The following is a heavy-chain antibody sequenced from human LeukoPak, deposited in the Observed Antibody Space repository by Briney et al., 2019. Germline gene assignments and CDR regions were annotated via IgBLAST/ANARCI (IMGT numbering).Heavy chain of an antibody. J-gene: IGHJ4*02. CDR1: GFTFSSYA. CDR3: AKDNGGPFDY. V-gene: IGHV3-23*01. Sequence: GGSLRLSCAASGFTFSSYAMSWVRQAPGKGLEWVSTISASGGSTYYADSVKGRFTISRDNSKNTLYLQMNSLRAEDTAVYYCAKDNGGPFDYWGQGTLVTVSS. CDR2: ISASGGST. D-gene: IGHD2-8*01.